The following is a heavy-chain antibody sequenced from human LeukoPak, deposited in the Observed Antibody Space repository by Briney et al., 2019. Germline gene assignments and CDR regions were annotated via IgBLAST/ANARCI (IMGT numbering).Heavy chain of an antibody. J-gene: IGHJ5*02. CDR3: ARSSRWFDP. CDR2: INHSGST. V-gene: IGHV4-34*01. CDR1: GGSFSGYY. Sequence: SETLSLTCAVYGGSFSGYYWSWIRQPPGKGLEWIGEINHSGSTNYNPSLRSRVTISVDTSKNQFSLKLSSVTAADTAVYYCARSSRWFDPWGQGTLVTVSS.